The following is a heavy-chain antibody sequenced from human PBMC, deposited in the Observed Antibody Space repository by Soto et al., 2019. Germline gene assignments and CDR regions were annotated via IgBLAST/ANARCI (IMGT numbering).Heavy chain of an antibody. Sequence: GASVKVSCKASGGTFSSYAISWVRQAPGQGLEWMGGIIPIFGTANYAQKFQGRVTITADESTSTAYMELSSLRSEDTAVYYCARDPRSLGDYFDYWGQGTLVTVSS. CDR1: GGTFSSYA. V-gene: IGHV1-69*13. D-gene: IGHD7-27*01. J-gene: IGHJ4*02. CDR2: IIPIFGTA. CDR3: ARDPRSLGDYFDY.